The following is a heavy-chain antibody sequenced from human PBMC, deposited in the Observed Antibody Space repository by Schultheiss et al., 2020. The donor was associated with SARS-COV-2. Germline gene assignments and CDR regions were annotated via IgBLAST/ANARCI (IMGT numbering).Heavy chain of an antibody. CDR3: AREEGDGYILDFDY. J-gene: IGHJ4*02. CDR1: GFTFSSYA. Sequence: GGSLRLSCAASGFTFSSYAMHWFRQAPGKGLVWVSRINSVGSSTSYADSVKVRFTISRDNAKNSLYLQMNSLRAEDTAVYYCAREEGDGYILDFDYWGQGTLVTVSS. CDR2: INSVGSST. V-gene: IGHV3-74*01. D-gene: IGHD5-24*01.